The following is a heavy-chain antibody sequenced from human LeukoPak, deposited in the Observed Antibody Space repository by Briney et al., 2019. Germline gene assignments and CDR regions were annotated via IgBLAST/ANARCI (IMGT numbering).Heavy chain of an antibody. CDR3: AKGGGTDDYFDY. CDR2: ISWNSGSI. J-gene: IGHJ4*02. CDR1: GFTFDDYA. D-gene: IGHD3/OR15-3a*01. V-gene: IGHV3-9*03. Sequence: GGSLRLSCAASGFTFDDYAMHWVRQAPGKGLEWVSGISWNSGSIGYADSVKGRFTISRDNAKNSLYLQMNSLRAEDMALYYCAKGGGTDDYFDYWGQGTLVTVSS.